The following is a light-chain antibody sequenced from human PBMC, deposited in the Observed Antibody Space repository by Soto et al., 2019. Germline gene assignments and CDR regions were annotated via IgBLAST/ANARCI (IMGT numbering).Light chain of an antibody. Sequence: IQMAQSPSSVSASVGDRVTITCRASQGLSDWLAWYQQKPGIAPKLLIYGASTLQSGVPSRFSGSGSGTDFPLAVSSVQPEDFATYVCQQEHCFPLTYGEAPKV. CDR3: QQEHCFPLT. CDR1: QGLSDW. V-gene: IGKV1-12*01. J-gene: IGKJ4*01. CDR2: GAS.